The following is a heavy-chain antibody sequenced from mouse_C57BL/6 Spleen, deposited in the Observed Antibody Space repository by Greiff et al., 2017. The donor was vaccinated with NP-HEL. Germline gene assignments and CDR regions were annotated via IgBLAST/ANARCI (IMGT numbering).Heavy chain of an antibody. Sequence: QVQLQQPGAELVRPGSSVKLSCKASGYTFTSYWMHWVKQRPIQGLEWIGNIDPSDSETHYNQKFKDKATLTVDKSSSTAYMQLSSLTSEDSAVYYCARRADYDGYFDYWGQSTTLTVSS. CDR2: IDPSDSET. CDR3: ARRADYDGYFDY. CDR1: GYTFTSYW. V-gene: IGHV1-52*01. J-gene: IGHJ2*01. D-gene: IGHD2-4*01.